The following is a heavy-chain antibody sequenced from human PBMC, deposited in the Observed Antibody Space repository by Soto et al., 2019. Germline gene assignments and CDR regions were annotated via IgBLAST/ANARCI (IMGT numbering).Heavy chain of an antibody. V-gene: IGHV1-46*01. CDR2: INPRGGST. J-gene: IGHJ4*02. CDR3: ARGALIWFGESYFDY. D-gene: IGHD3-10*01. Sequence: GASVKVSCKASGYTFTSYFFHWVRQAPGQGLEWMGIINPRGGSTDYAQKFQGRVTLTRDTSTTTVYMELSSLRSEDTAIYYCARGALIWFGESYFDYWGQGTLVTVS. CDR1: GYTFTSYF.